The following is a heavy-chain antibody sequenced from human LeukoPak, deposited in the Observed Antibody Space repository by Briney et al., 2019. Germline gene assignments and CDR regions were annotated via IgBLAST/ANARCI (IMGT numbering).Heavy chain of an antibody. CDR2: ISGSGGST. V-gene: IGHV3-23*01. Sequence: PGGSLRLSCAASGFTFSSYAMSWVRPAPGKGLEWVSAISGSGGSTYYADSVKGRFTISRDNSKNTLYLQMNSLRAEDTAVYYCAKDLTYYDFWSGRPSYYYGMDVWGQGTTVTVSS. D-gene: IGHD3-3*01. J-gene: IGHJ6*02. CDR3: AKDLTYYDFWSGRPSYYYGMDV. CDR1: GFTFSSYA.